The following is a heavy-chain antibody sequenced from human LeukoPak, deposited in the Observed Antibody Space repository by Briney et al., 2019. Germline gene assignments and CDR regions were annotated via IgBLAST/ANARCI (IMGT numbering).Heavy chain of an antibody. D-gene: IGHD5-12*01. CDR3: TTGPSGVATTKAY. CDR2: IKSKTDGGTT. J-gene: IGHJ4*02. V-gene: IGHV3-15*01. CDR1: GFTFSNAW. Sequence: KSGGSLRLSCAASGFTFSNAWMSWVRQAPGKGLEWVGRIKSKTDGGTTDYAAPVKGRFTISRDDSKNTLYLQMNSLKTEDTAVYYCTTGPSGVATTKAYWGQGTLVTVSS.